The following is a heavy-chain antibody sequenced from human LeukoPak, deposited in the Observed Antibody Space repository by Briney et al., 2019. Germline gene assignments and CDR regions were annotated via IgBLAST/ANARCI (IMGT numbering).Heavy chain of an antibody. J-gene: IGHJ5*01. D-gene: IGHD2-8*02. CDR2: ITSSSEYI. V-gene: IGHV3-21*01. CDR1: GFTLSSYS. CDR3: ARDPAGGDS. Sequence: PGGSLRLSCAASGFTLSSYSMNWVRQAPGKGLEWVSSITSSSEYIYYADSVKGRFTISRDNAKNSLYLQMNSLRVEDTAVYFCARDPAGGDSWGQGTLVTVSS.